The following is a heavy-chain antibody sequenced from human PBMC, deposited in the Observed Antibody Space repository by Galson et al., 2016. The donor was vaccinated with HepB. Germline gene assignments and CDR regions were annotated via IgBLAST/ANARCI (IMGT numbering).Heavy chain of an antibody. Sequence: SLRLSCAASGFTFSTYAMSWVRQAPGKGLEWVSFISGGGGTTDYADSVKGRFTISRDNSKDTVYLQMNSLRLDDTAVYFCAKGPGMAAAGRAAYFRHWGQGTLVTVSS. D-gene: IGHD6-13*01. V-gene: IGHV3-23*01. CDR1: GFTFSTYA. CDR2: ISGGGGTT. CDR3: AKGPGMAAAGRAAYFRH. J-gene: IGHJ1*01.